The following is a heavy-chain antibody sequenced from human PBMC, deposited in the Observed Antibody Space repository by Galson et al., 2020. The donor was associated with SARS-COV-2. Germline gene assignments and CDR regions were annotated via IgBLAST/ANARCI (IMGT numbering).Heavy chain of an antibody. CDR1: GYSISSGYF. Sequence: SETLSLTCTVSGYSISSGYFWGWIRQPPGKGLEWMGSIYHSGSTYYNPSLKSRVTISLDMSKKQFSLKLKSVTAADTAIYYCARFEGYEDAFDIWGQGTMVTVSP. CDR3: ARFEGYEDAFDI. V-gene: IGHV4-38-2*02. J-gene: IGHJ3*02. D-gene: IGHD3-16*01. CDR2: IYHSGST.